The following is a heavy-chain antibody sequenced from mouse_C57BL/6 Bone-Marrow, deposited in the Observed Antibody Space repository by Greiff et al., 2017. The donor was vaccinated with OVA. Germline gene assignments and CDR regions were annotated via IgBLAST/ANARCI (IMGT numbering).Heavy chain of an antibody. CDR2: IDPENGDT. CDR1: GFNIKDDY. D-gene: IGHD1-1*01. CDR3: TKAYGSSYDY. V-gene: IGHV14-4*01. Sequence: EVKLMESGAELVRPGASVKLSCTASGFNIKDDYMHWVKQRPEQGLEWIGWIDPENGDTEYASKFQGKATITADTSSNTAYLQLSSLTSEDTAVYSCTKAYGSSYDYWGQGTTLTVSS. J-gene: IGHJ2*01.